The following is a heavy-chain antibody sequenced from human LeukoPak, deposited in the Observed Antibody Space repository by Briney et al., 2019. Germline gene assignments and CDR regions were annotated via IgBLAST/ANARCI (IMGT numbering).Heavy chain of an antibody. J-gene: IGHJ4*02. D-gene: IGHD3-3*01. CDR3: ARDHYRYYDFWSGSLFDY. Sequence: PGGSLRLSCVASGFTVSSNYMSWVRQAPGKGLEWVSVIYSGGNTYYADSVKGRFTISRDGSKNMMYLQMNSLRAEDTAVYYCARDHYRYYDFWSGSLFDYWGQGTLVTVSS. CDR2: IYSGGNT. CDR1: GFTVSSNY. V-gene: IGHV3-66*02.